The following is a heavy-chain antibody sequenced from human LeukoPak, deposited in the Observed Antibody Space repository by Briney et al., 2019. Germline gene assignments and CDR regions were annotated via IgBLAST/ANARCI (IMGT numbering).Heavy chain of an antibody. CDR3: ARDRLLGEFDP. J-gene: IGHJ5*02. CDR1: GFTVSSNY. CDR2: IYSGGST. V-gene: IGHV3-66*01. Sequence: QSGGSLRLSCAASGFTVSSNYMSWVRQAPGKGLEWVSVIYSGGSTYYADSVKGRFTISRDNSKNTLYLQMNSLRAEDTAVYYCARDRLLGEFDPWGQGTLVTVSS. D-gene: IGHD2-21*01.